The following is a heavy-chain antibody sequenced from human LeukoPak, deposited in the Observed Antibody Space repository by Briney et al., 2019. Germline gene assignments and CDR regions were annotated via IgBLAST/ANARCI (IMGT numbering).Heavy chain of an antibody. Sequence: ASVTVSFKSSGYTFTGYYMHWVRQAPGQGLEWMGWINPNSGGTNYAQKFQGRVTMTRDTSISTAYMELSRLRSDDTAVYYCARVRADIVAIHYAPGGSDAFDIWGQGTMVTVSS. CDR2: INPNSGGT. J-gene: IGHJ3*02. CDR1: GYTFTGYY. V-gene: IGHV1-2*02. D-gene: IGHD5-12*01. CDR3: ARVRADIVAIHYAPGGSDAFDI.